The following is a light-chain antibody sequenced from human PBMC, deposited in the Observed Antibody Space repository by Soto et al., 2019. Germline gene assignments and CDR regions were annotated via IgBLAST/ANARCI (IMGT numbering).Light chain of an antibody. CDR2: GAS. CDR3: QQYGSSPIT. Sequence: ESVLTRSPGTLSLSPGERATLSCRASQSVNNNYLAWYQQKPGQAPRLLIFGASNRATGIPDRFSGSGSGTDFTLTISRLDPEDFAVYYCQQYGSSPITFGQGTRLEIK. V-gene: IGKV3-20*01. CDR1: QSVNNNY. J-gene: IGKJ5*01.